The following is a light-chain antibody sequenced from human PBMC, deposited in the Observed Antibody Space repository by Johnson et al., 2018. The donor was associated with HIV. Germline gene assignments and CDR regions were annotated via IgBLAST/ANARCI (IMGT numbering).Light chain of an antibody. Sequence: QSVLTQPPSVSAAPGHQVTISCSGSSSNIANNYVSWYQQLPGTAPKLLIYDNNKRPSGIPDRFSGSKSGTSATLGITGLQTGDEADYYCGTWDSSLSAYVFGTGTKVTVL. CDR1: SSNIANNY. V-gene: IGLV1-51*01. J-gene: IGLJ1*01. CDR3: GTWDSSLSAYV. CDR2: DNN.